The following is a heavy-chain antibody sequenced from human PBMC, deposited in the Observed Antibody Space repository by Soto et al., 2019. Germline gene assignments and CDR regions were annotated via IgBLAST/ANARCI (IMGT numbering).Heavy chain of an antibody. Sequence: QVQLVESGGGLVEPGGSLRLFCAASGFTFSDYYMNWIRQAPGKGLEWVSYISGSSINTNYADSVKGRFTISRDNAQNSLYLQMDSLRVEDTAIYYCARDRDYYGSGSYWSTWGQGTLVTVSS. CDR1: GFTFSDYY. D-gene: IGHD3-10*01. J-gene: IGHJ4*02. CDR3: ARDRDYYGSGSYWST. V-gene: IGHV3-11*05. CDR2: ISGSSINT.